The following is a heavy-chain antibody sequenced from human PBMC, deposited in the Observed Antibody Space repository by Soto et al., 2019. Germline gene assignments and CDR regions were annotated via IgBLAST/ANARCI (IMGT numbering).Heavy chain of an antibody. V-gene: IGHV3-30-3*01. D-gene: IGHD2-15*01. CDR3: AREWGPHIVVVVDATRYRMDV. CDR2: ISYDGINN. Sequence: QVQLVESGGGVVQPGVSVRLSCAASGFTFSSYAMHWVREAPGWGLEWVAVISYDGINNYYADSVKSRFTISRDNSKNPLYLQTNCLSTEDTAVYYCAREWGPHIVVVVDATRYRMDVWCQGTTVTVSS. J-gene: IGHJ6*02. CDR1: GFTFSSYA.